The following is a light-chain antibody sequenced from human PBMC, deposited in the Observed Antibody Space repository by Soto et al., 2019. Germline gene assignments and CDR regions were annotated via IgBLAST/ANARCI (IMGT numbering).Light chain of an antibody. J-gene: IGLJ1*01. CDR3: SSFSSSSTPDV. CDR2: EVN. CDR1: SSDVGGYNY. Sequence: QSVLTQPRSVSGSPGQSVTISCTGTSSDVGGYNYVSWYQQHPGKAPKLMIFEVNGRPSGVSDRFSGSKSGNTASLTISGLQPEDEADYYCSSFSSSSTPDVFGTGTKLTVL. V-gene: IGLV2-14*01.